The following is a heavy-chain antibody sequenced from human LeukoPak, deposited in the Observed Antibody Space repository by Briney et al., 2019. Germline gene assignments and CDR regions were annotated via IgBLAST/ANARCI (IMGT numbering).Heavy chain of an antibody. V-gene: IGHV4-30-4*01. CDR2: IYYSGST. D-gene: IGHD3-22*01. CDR1: GGSISSGDYY. CDR3: ASQYYYDSSGYYPFDY. J-gene: IGHJ4*02. Sequence: ASQTLSLTCTVSGGSISSGDYYWSWIRQPPGKGLEWIGYIYYSGSTYYNPSLKSRVTISVDTSKNQFSLELSSVTAADTAVYYCASQYYYDSSGYYPFDYWGQGTLVTVSS.